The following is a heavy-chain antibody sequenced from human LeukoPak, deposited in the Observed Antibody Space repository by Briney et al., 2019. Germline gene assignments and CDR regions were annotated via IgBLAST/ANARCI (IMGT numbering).Heavy chain of an antibody. J-gene: IGHJ3*01. CDR3: ARGGVAFDD. V-gene: IGHV3-7*01. Sequence: GGSLRLSCVASGFTFSNYWMTWVRQAPGKGLEWVANIKNDGSEKKYVDSVKGRFTISRDNAKNSLYLQMSSLRAEDTALYYCARGGVAFDDWGQGTLVTVSS. CDR1: GFTFSNYW. CDR2: IKNDGSEK. D-gene: IGHD1-26*01.